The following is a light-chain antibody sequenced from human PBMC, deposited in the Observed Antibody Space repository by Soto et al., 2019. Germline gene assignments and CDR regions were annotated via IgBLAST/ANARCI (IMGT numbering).Light chain of an antibody. CDR3: SSYGGSNTGV. V-gene: IGLV2-8*01. Sequence: QSALTQPASASGSPGQSVTISCTGSSSDVGGYNYVSWYQQHPGKAPKLMIYEVSNRPSGVPDRSSGSKSGNTASLTISGLQAEDEADYYCSSYGGSNTGVFGGGTKLTVL. J-gene: IGLJ2*01. CDR2: EVS. CDR1: SSDVGGYNY.